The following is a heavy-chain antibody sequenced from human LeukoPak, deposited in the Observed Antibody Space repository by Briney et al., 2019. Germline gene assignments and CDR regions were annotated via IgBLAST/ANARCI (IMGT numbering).Heavy chain of an antibody. D-gene: IGHD6-19*01. J-gene: IGHJ5*02. CDR2: IYYSGST. Sequence: SETLSLTCTVSGGSISSYYWSWIRQPPGKGLEWIGYIYYSGSTNYNPSLKSRVTISVDTSKNQFSLKLSSVTAADTAVYYCASSYSSRANWFDPWGQGTLVAVSS. CDR3: ASSYSSRANWFDP. CDR1: GGSISSYY. V-gene: IGHV4-59*01.